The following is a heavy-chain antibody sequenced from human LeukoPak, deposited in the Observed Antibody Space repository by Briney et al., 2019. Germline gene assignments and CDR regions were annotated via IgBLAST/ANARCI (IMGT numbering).Heavy chain of an antibody. CDR3: ARDGAVAGTADY. V-gene: IGHV3-33*01. CDR1: GFTFSSYG. D-gene: IGHD6-19*01. J-gene: IGHJ4*02. CDR2: IWYDGSNK. Sequence: GRSLRLSCAASGFTFSSYGMRWVRQAPGKGLEWVAVIWYDGSNKYYADSVKGRFTISRDNSKNTLYLQMNSLRAEDTAVYYCARDGAVAGTADYWGQGTLVTVSS.